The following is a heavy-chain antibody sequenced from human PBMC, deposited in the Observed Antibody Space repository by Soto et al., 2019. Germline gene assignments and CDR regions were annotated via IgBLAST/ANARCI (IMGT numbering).Heavy chain of an antibody. CDR1: GYKFTSSC. J-gene: IGHJ6*02. Sequence: VEPPKISYKGSGYKFTSSCIAWVRQMPGKGLEWMGIIYPGDSDTRYSPSFQGQVTISADKSISTAYLQWSSLKASDTAMYYCEGPSMMAGGYGMDVWGQGTTVTVS. V-gene: IGHV5-51*01. D-gene: IGHD6-19*01. CDR3: EGPSMMAGGYGMDV. CDR2: IYPGDSDT.